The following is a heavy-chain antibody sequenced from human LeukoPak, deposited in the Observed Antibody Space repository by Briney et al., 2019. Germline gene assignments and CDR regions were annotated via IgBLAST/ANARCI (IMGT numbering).Heavy chain of an antibody. CDR1: RFTFNKYG. CDR3: AKGGGYGGYDTDAFDI. J-gene: IGHJ3*02. V-gene: IGHV3-30*18. Sequence: GGSLRLSCAASRFTFNKYGMHWVRQAPGKGLEWVAVISYDGTNKYYTDSVKGRFTISRDNSKNTLYLQMNSLRAEDTALYYCAKGGGYGGYDTDAFDIWGQGTMVTVS. D-gene: IGHD5-12*01. CDR2: ISYDGTNK.